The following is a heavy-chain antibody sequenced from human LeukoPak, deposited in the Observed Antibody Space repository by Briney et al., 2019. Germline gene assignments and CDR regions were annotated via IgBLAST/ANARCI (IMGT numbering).Heavy chain of an antibody. D-gene: IGHD3-3*01. V-gene: IGHV3-23*01. CDR2: ISGSGGST. J-gene: IGHJ4*02. CDR1: GFTFSSYA. CDR3: AKDMGSNDFWSGYYTFDY. Sequence: PAGGSLRLSCAASGFTFSSYAMSWVRQASGKGLEWVSAISGSGGSTYYADSVKGRFTISRDNSKNTLYLQMNSLRAEDTAVYYCAKDMGSNDFWSGYYTFDYWGQGTLVTVSS.